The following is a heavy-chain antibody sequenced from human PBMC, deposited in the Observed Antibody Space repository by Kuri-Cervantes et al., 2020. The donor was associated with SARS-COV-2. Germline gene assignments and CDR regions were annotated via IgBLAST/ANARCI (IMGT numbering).Heavy chain of an antibody. CDR2: TRNKANSYTT. V-gene: IGHV3-72*01. CDR3: CRITMVRGVISPDY. J-gene: IGHJ4*02. Sequence: AGSLRLSCAASGFTFSDHYMDWVRQAPGKGLEWVGRTRNKANSYTTEYAASVKGRFTISRDDSKNSLYLQMNSLKTENTAVYYCCRITMVRGVISPDYWGQGTLVTVSS. CDR1: GFTFSDHY. D-gene: IGHD3-10*01.